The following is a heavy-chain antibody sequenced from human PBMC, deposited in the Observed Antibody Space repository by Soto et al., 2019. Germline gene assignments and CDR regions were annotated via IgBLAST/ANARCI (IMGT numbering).Heavy chain of an antibody. J-gene: IGHJ4*02. V-gene: IGHV3-33*01. CDR3: ARGVDYGDYAIDY. CDR2: IWYDGSNI. D-gene: IGHD4-17*01. CDR1: GFSFSYYG. Sequence: QVQIVEAGGGVGQPGRSLRLSCTASGFSFSYYGMHWVRQAPGKGLEWVAVIWYDGSNIYYADSVSGRFTIARDNSKNTLHLQMNSLRAEDTAVYYCARGVDYGDYAIDYWGQGTLVTVSS.